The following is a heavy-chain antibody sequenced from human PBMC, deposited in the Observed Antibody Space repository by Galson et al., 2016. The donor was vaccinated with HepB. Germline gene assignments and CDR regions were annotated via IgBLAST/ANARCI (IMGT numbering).Heavy chain of an antibody. D-gene: IGHD6-13*01. V-gene: IGHV4-59*13. CDR3: AGFYTGTWSFDY. J-gene: IGHJ4*02. Sequence: ETLSLTCTVSGVSITTYYWSWIRQAPGKGLEWIGYNRYTGSAKYNPSLGGRVTISVDTSRRQNSLNLTSVTAADTAVYYCAGFYTGTWSFDYWGQGVLVTV. CDR1: GVSITTYY. CDR2: NRYTGSA.